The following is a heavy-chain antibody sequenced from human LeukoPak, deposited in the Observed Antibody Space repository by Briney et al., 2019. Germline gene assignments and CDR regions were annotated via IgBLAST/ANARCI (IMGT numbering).Heavy chain of an antibody. CDR2: IKQDGSEK. Sequence: GGSLRLSCAASGFTFNNFWMSWVRQAPGKGLEWVANIKQDGSEKYYVDSVKGRFTISRDNAKNSLYLQMNSLRAEDTAVYYCARLWGGATVYWGQGTLVTVSS. J-gene: IGHJ4*02. CDR3: ARLWGGATVY. V-gene: IGHV3-7*01. CDR1: GFTFNNFW. D-gene: IGHD1-26*01.